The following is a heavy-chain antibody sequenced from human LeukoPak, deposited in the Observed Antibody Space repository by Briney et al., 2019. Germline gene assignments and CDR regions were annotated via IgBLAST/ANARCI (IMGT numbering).Heavy chain of an antibody. D-gene: IGHD2-15*01. CDR1: GFTFRTYA. V-gene: IGHV3-23*01. CDR3: AKGGSGASWARIDY. J-gene: IGHJ4*02. CDR2: ISASGGST. Sequence: GGSLRLSCAASGFTFRTYAMHWVRQAPGKGLEWVSAISASGGSTYYADSVKGRFTISRDNSKNTLYLQMNSLRPEDTAVYYCAKGGSGASWARIDYWGQGTLVTVFS.